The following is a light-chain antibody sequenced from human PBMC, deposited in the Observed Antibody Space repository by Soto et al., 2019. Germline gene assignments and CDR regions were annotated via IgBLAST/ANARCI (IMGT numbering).Light chain of an antibody. CDR3: TSYSSSSTFYV. CDR2: QVT. V-gene: IGLV2-14*01. Sequence: QSALTRPASVSGSPGQSITISCTGTSSDIGGYYYVSWYQHHPGKAPKLIIYQVTNRPSGVSHRFSGSKSGNTASLTISGLQAEDEADYYCTSYSSSSTFYVFGTGTKVTVL. J-gene: IGLJ1*01. CDR1: SSDIGGYYY.